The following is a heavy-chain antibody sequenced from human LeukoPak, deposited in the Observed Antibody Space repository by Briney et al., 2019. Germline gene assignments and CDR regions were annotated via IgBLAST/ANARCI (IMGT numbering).Heavy chain of an antibody. D-gene: IGHD5-24*01. J-gene: IGHJ4*02. CDR1: GLTFRSYW. V-gene: IGHV3-7*01. CDR3: ARERDGRFFDY. CDR2: INQDGSEK. Sequence: GGSLRLSCAVSGLTFRSYWMSWVRQAPGKGLEWVANINQDGSEKYFVDSVKGRFTMSRDNAKNSLHLQMNTLRAEDTAVYYCARERDGRFFDYWGQGTLVTVSS.